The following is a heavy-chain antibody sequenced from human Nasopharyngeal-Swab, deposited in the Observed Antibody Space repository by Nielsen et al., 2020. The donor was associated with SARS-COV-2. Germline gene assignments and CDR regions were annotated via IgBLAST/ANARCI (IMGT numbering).Heavy chain of an antibody. D-gene: IGHD2-21*01. CDR1: GFTFSSYE. CDR3: ARVPALIPYYYYGMDV. V-gene: IGHV3-48*03. Sequence: GGSLRLSCAASGFTFSSYEMNWVLQAPGKGLEWVSYISSSGSTIYYADSVKGRFTISRDNAKNSLYLQMNSLRAEDTAVYYCARVPALIPYYYYGMDVWGQGTTVTVSS. CDR2: ISSSGSTI. J-gene: IGHJ6*02.